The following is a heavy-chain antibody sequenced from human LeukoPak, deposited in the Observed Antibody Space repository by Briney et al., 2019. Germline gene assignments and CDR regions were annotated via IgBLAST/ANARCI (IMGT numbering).Heavy chain of an antibody. CDR2: IYYSGST. V-gene: IGHV4-39*07. CDR3: ASTTRYSGYGGSFDP. D-gene: IGHD5-12*01. Sequence: SETLSLTCTVSGGSISGSSYYWGWIRQPPGKGLEWIGSIYYSGSTYYNPSLKSRVTISVDTSKNQFSLKLSSVTGAHTAVYYCASTTRYSGYGGSFDPWGQGTLVTVSS. CDR1: GGSISGSSYY. J-gene: IGHJ5*02.